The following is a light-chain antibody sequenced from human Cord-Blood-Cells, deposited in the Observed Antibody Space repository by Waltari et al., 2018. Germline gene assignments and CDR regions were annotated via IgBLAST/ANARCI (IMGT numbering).Light chain of an antibody. J-gene: IGKJ4*01. Sequence: DIQMTQSPSSLSASVGARVTITCRASQSISSYLNWYQQKPGKAPKLLIYAASSWQSGVQSRVSGSGSWTDVTLTISSLQPEDFATYYCQQSYSTPPKLTFGGGTKVESK. CDR2: AAS. CDR3: QQSYSTPPKLT. CDR1: QSISSY. V-gene: IGKV1-39*01.